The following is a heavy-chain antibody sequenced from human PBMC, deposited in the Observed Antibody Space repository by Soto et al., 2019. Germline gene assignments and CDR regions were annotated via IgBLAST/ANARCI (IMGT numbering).Heavy chain of an antibody. J-gene: IGHJ4*02. CDR3: AKEKYSSGFFDY. D-gene: IGHD6-19*01. Sequence: GGSLRLSCAAFGFTFSTYAMSWVRQAPGKGLEWVSAISGSGNTYYADSMKGRFTISRDNSKHTLYLQMNSLRAEDTAIYYCAKEKYSSGFFDYWGQGTLVTVSS. CDR2: ISGSGNT. V-gene: IGHV3-23*01. CDR1: GFTFSTYA.